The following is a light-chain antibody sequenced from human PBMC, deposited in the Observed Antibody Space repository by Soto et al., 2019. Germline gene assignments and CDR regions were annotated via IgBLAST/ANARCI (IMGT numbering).Light chain of an antibody. CDR2: DVS. J-gene: IGLJ1*01. Sequence: QSALTQPASVSGSPGQSITISCTGTSSDVGGYNFVSWYQQYPGKAPKLMIYDVSNRPSGASNRFSGSKSGNTASLTISGLQAEDEADYYCSSYTSSSTLYVFGTGTQLTVL. V-gene: IGLV2-14*01. CDR3: SSYTSSSTLYV. CDR1: SSDVGGYNF.